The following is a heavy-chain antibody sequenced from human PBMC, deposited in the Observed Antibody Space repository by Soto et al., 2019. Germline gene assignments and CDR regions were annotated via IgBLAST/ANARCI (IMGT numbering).Heavy chain of an antibody. V-gene: IGHV3-23*01. CDR2: ISGSGTKT. CDR1: GFSFSSCA. Sequence: PGGSLRLSCAASGFSFSSCAMSWVRQAPGKGLDWVSAISGSGTKTHYADSVKGRFTISRDNSKNTLYLQMNSLRAEDTAVYYCAKDHPVIEVVKVFEYWGRGALVTVSS. CDR3: AKDHPVIEVVKVFEY. J-gene: IGHJ4*02. D-gene: IGHD3-22*01.